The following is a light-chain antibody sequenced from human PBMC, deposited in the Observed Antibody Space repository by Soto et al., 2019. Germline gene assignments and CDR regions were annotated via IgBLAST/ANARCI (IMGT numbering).Light chain of an antibody. CDR2: GAS. Sequence: EIVLTQSPATLSLSPGERATLSCRASQSVNSYLAWYQHKPGQAPRLLIYGASNRATGIPARFSGSGYGTDFTLTISSLEPEDFAVYYCQQRSNWPPLTVGQGTRLEIK. CDR1: QSVNSY. J-gene: IGKJ5*01. CDR3: QQRSNWPPLT. V-gene: IGKV3-11*01.